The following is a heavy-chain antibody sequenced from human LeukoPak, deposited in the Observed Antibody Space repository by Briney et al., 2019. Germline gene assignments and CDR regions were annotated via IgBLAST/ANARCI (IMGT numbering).Heavy chain of an antibody. V-gene: IGHV3-30-3*01. D-gene: IGHD3-16*01. CDR3: ARDWRTQVLHPYYFEY. CDR1: GFTFSSYA. CDR2: ISYDGSNK. J-gene: IGHJ4*02. Sequence: GGSLRLPCAASGFTFSSYAMHWIRQAPGKGLEWVAVISYDGSNKYYADSVKGRFTISRDNSKNTLYLQMNSLRAEDTAVYYCARDWRTQVLHPYYFEYWGQGVLVTVSS.